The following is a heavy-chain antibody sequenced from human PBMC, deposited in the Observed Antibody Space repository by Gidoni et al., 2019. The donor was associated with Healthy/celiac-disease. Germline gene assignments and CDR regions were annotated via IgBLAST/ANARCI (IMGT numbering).Heavy chain of an antibody. CDR2: ISSSSSTI. V-gene: IGHV3-48*02. CDR1: GFTLSTQS. CDR3: ARDGTVMGYYYYGMDV. D-gene: IGHD4-4*01. Sequence: EVQLVESGGCLVQPGGSLRLSCAPSGFTLSTQSMNWVRQAPGKGLEWVSYISSSSSTIYYADSVKGRFTISRDNAKNSLYLQMNSLRDEDTAVYYCARDGTVMGYYYYGMDVWGQGTTVTVSS. J-gene: IGHJ6*02.